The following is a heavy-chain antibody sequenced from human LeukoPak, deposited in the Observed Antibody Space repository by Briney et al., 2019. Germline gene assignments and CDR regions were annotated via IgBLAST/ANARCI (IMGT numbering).Heavy chain of an antibody. CDR1: GYTFTGYY. CDR2: INPNSGGT. V-gene: IGHV1-2*02. J-gene: IGHJ5*02. D-gene: IGHD4-11*01. Sequence: GASVKVSCKASGYTFTGYYMHWVRQAPGQGLEWMGWINPNSGGTNYAQKFQGRVTMTRDTSISTAYMELSRLRSDDTAVYYCARDDQTTVTREYNWFDPWGQGTLVTVSS. CDR3: ARDDQTTVTREYNWFDP.